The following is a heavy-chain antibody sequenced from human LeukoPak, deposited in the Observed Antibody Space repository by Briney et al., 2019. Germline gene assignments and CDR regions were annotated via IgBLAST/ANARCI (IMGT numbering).Heavy chain of an antibody. V-gene: IGHV1-18*01. CDR2: ISAYDGNT. D-gene: IGHD3-22*01. CDR1: GYTFTSYG. CDR3: ARDHLGGYYYDSSGTDY. Sequence: ASVKVSCKASGYTFTSYGISWVRQAPGQGLEWMGWISAYDGNTNYAQKLQGRVTMTTDTSTSTAYMEPRSLRSDDTAVYYCARDHLGGYYYDSSGTDYWGQGTLVTVSS. J-gene: IGHJ4*02.